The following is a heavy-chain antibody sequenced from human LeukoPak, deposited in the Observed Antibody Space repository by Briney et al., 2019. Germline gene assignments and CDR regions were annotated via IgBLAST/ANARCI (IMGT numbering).Heavy chain of an antibody. CDR2: IWYDGSNK. Sequence: GRSLRLSCAASGFTFSDYGMHWVRQAPGKGLEWVAVIWYDGSNKYYADSVKGRFTVSRDNSKNTLDLQMSSLRAEDTAVYYCAREQYDSHDALDIWGQGTMVTVSA. J-gene: IGHJ3*02. CDR3: AREQYDSHDALDI. CDR1: GFTFSDYG. V-gene: IGHV3-33*01. D-gene: IGHD3-16*01.